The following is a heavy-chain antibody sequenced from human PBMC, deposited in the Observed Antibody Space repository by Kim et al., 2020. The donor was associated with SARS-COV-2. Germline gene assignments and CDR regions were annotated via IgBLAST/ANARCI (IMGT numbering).Heavy chain of an antibody. CDR3: AKDVFHADYIDY. Sequence: ASVKVSCKTSGYTFVNAGLTWVRQAPGQGLEWMGWISAHNGDTNYAQKFRGRVSMTRDTSTSTVYLELRSLTFDDTAVYYCAKDVFHADYIDYRGQGTPVTVSS. CDR1: GYTFVNAG. CDR2: ISAHNGDT. J-gene: IGHJ4*02. V-gene: IGHV1-18*01.